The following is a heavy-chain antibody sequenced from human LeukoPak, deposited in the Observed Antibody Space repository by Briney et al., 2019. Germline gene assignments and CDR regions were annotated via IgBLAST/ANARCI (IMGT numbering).Heavy chain of an antibody. Sequence: GSLRLSCAASGFTFSSYSMNWVRQAPGKGLEWVSYISSSSSTIYYADSVKGRFTISRDNAKNSLYLQMNSLRDEDTAVYYRARGRSSSWYAFDYWGQGTLVTVSS. CDR1: GFTFSSYS. D-gene: IGHD6-13*01. CDR3: ARGRSSSWYAFDY. J-gene: IGHJ4*02. CDR2: ISSSSSTI. V-gene: IGHV3-48*02.